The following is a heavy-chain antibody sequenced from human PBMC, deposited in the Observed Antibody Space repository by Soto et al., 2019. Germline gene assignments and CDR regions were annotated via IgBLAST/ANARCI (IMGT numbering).Heavy chain of an antibody. Sequence: QVRLVEYGGGLVRPGGSLRLSCAASGFTFSDYYMTWIRRAPGMGLEWLSHVTDSGSSAYYTDSVKGRFTISRDNARNSLFLQMNTLKAADSGVYYCAADRGGYGDFDYWGQGILVTVSS. CDR1: GFTFSDYY. CDR2: VTDSGSSA. J-gene: IGHJ4*02. D-gene: IGHD1-26*01. CDR3: AADRGGYGDFDY. V-gene: IGHV3-11*01.